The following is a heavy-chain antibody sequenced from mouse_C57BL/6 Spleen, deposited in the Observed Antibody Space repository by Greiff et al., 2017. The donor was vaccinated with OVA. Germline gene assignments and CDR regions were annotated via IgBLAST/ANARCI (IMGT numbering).Heavy chain of an antibody. CDR2: INSDGGST. D-gene: IGHD3-3*01. V-gene: IGHV5-2*01. J-gene: IGHJ4*01. CDR3: ARHGLNYYAMDY. CDR1: EYEFPSHD. Sequence: EVKLVESGGGLVQPGESLKLSCESNEYEFPSHDMSWVRKTPEKRLELVAAINSDGGSTYYPDTMERRFIISRDNTKKTMYLQMSSLRYEDTALYYCARHGLNYYAMDYWGQGTSVTVSS.